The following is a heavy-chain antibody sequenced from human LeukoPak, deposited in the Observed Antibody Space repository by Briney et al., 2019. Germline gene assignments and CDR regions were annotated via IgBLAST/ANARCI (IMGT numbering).Heavy chain of an antibody. Sequence: GGSLRLSCAASGFTFSSYGMHWVRQAPGKGLEWVAVISYDGSNKYYADSVKGRFTISRDNSKNTLHLQMNSLRAEDTAVYYCAKDGYFDWLFSYWGQGTLVTVSS. D-gene: IGHD3-9*01. J-gene: IGHJ4*02. CDR3: AKDGYFDWLFSY. CDR2: ISYDGSNK. V-gene: IGHV3-30*18. CDR1: GFTFSSYG.